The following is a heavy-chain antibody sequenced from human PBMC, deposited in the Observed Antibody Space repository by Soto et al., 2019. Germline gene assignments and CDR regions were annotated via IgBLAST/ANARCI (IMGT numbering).Heavy chain of an antibody. D-gene: IGHD5-18*01. CDR3: ARHGYSYGGGYFDY. CDR1: GFTVSSNY. J-gene: IGHJ4*02. V-gene: IGHV3-66*04. Sequence: EVQLVESGGGLVQPGGSLRLSCAASGFTVSSNYMSWVRQAPGKGLEWVSVIYSGGSAYYADSVMCRFTISRDNSKNTLYLQMNSLRAEDTAVYYGARHGYSYGGGYFDYWGQGNLVTVSS. CDR2: IYSGGSA.